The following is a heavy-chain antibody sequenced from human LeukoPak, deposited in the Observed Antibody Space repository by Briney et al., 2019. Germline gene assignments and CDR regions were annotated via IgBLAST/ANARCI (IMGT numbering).Heavy chain of an antibody. CDR1: GGSISSYY. CDR3: ARSRVPAAYCYFDC. J-gene: IGHJ4*02. Sequence: SETLSLTCTVSGGSISSYYWSWIRQPPGEGLGWIGYIYYSGSSNYNPPLQSRVTISVDKSKNQFSLKLSSVTAADTAVYYCARSRVPAAYCYFDCWGQGTLVTVSS. CDR2: IYYSGSS. V-gene: IGHV4-59*12. D-gene: IGHD2-2*01.